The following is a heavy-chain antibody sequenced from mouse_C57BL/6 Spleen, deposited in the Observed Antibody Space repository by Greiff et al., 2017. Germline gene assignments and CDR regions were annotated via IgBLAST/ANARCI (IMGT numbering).Heavy chain of an antibody. J-gene: IGHJ2*01. CDR1: GYTFTSYW. CDR3: ASGGLLTLDY. CDR2: IDPSDSYT. Sequence: LQQSGAELVKPGASVKLSCKASGYTFTSYWMQWVKQRPGQGLEWIGEIDPSDSYTNYNQKFKGKATLTVDTSSSTAYMQLSSLTSEDSAVYYCASGGLLTLDYWGQGTTLTVSS. D-gene: IGHD1-1*01. V-gene: IGHV1-50*01.